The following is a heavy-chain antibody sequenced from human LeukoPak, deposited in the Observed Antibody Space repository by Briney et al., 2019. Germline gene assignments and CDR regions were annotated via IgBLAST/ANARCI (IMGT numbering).Heavy chain of an antibody. CDR2: IKEDGSEK. CDR3: ARTRLNIDY. Sequence: GGSLRLSCAASGFTFSSHWMSWVRQAPGKGLEWVANIKEDGSEKYYVDSVKGRFTISRDNAKNSLYLEMNSLRAEATVVYYCARTRLNIDYWGQGTLVTVSS. V-gene: IGHV3-7*01. J-gene: IGHJ4*02. CDR1: GFTFSSHW.